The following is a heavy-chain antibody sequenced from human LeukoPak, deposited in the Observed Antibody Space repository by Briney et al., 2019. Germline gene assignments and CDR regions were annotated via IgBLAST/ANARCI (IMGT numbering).Heavy chain of an antibody. CDR1: GGSISSYY. Sequence: PSETLSLTCTVSGGSISSYYWSWLRQPAGKGLEWIGRIYTSGSTNYNPSLKSRVTISVDKSKNQFSLKLSSVTAADTAVYDCARSRYCSSTSCPSYRFGYWGQGTLVTVSS. J-gene: IGHJ4*02. V-gene: IGHV4-4*07. D-gene: IGHD2-2*01. CDR2: IYTSGST. CDR3: ARSRYCSSTSCPSYRFGY.